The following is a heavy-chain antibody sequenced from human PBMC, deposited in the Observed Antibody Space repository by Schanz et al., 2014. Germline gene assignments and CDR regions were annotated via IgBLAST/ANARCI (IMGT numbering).Heavy chain of an antibody. CDR2: IKSKVDGGTT. J-gene: IGHJ3*01. V-gene: IGHV3-15*01. D-gene: IGHD4-17*01. CDR3: STDLTAVDYDAIGL. CDR1: GFTFSDHF. Sequence: DVQLLESGGGLVQPGGSLRLSCAASGFTFSDHFMDWVRQAPGKGLEWVGRIKSKVDGGTTDNAAPVQGRFTISRDDSKNTLHMQMNSLKTEDTAVYYCSTDLTAVDYDAIGLWGQGTMVTVSS.